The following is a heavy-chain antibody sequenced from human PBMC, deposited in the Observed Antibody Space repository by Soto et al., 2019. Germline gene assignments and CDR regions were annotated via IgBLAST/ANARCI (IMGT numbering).Heavy chain of an antibody. CDR2: INPNSGGT. J-gene: IGHJ6*02. D-gene: IGHD1-1*01. CDR3: ARDLRGTRSDDYYGMDV. Sequence: ASVKVSCKASGYTLTGYYMHWVRQAPGQGLEWMGWINPNSGGTNYAQKFQGWVTMTRDTSISTAYMELSRLRSDDTAVYYCARDLRGTRSDDYYGMDVWGQGTTVTVS. V-gene: IGHV1-2*04. CDR1: GYTLTGYY.